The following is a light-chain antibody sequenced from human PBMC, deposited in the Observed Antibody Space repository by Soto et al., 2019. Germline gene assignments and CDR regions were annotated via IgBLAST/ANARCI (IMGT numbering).Light chain of an antibody. CDR2: DAS. J-gene: IGKJ1*01. Sequence: DIQMSQSPSTLSASVGDRVTITCRASQSIGDSLAWYQQKPGKAPKLLIYDASSLESGVPSRFSGSGSGTEFTLTISSLQPDDFATYYCQQYNSYWTFGQGTKVDIK. CDR3: QQYNSYWT. V-gene: IGKV1-5*01. CDR1: QSIGDS.